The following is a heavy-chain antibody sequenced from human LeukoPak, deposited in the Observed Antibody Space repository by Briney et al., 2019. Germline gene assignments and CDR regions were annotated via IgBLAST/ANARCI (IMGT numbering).Heavy chain of an antibody. CDR2: IYHSGST. J-gene: IGHJ6*03. Sequence: PSETLSLTCAVSGGSISSSNWWSWVRQPPGKGLEWIGEIYHSGSTNYNPSLKSRVTISVDTSKNQFSLKLSSVTAADTAVYYCARGYGSGSYYNTYYYYYYMDVWGKGTTVTISS. CDR1: GGSISSSNW. CDR3: ARGYGSGSYYNTYYYYYYMDV. V-gene: IGHV4-4*02. D-gene: IGHD3-10*01.